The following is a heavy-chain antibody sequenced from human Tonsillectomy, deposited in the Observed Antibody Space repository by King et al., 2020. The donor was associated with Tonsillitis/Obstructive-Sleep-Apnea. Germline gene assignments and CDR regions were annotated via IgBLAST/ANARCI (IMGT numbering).Heavy chain of an antibody. J-gene: IGHJ5*02. Sequence: QLVQSGAEVKKPGASVKVSCKASGYTFTSYYMYWVRQAPGQGLEWMGIINPSGGGTSNAKKFQGRITMTRDTSTSTVYMELSSLRSEDTAVYYCASEGSLTMRVARPYFIVRLSWFDPCGQGTLVTVSS. V-gene: IGHV1-46*01. CDR1: GYTFTSYY. CDR3: ASEGSLTMRVARPYFIVRLSWFDP. D-gene: IGHD3-10*01. CDR2: INPSGGGT.